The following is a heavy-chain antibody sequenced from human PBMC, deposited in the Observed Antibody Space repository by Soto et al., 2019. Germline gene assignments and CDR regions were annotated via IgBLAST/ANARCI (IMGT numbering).Heavy chain of an antibody. D-gene: IGHD3-16*01. CDR1: GFTFGTYA. Sequence: EVQLLESGGGLVQPGGSLRLSCAASGFTFGTYAMKWLRQAPGRGLECVSFISGSGSTTYYADSVKGRFTVSRDNSKKTMYLQMNSLRAEDTALYYCAKFRGPSYSYYYMDVWGKGTTVTVSS. V-gene: IGHV3-23*01. CDR2: ISGSGSTT. CDR3: AKFRGPSYSYYYMDV. J-gene: IGHJ6*03.